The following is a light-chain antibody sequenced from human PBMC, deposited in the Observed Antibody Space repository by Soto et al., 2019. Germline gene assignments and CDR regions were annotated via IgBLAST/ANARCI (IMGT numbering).Light chain of an antibody. J-gene: IGLJ1*01. CDR2: EVS. CDR3: SSYTSDWGV. CDR1: SSDVGGYDF. Sequence: QSALTQPASVSGSPGQSITISCTGTSSDVGGYDFVSWYQHHPGKAPKLIIYEVSTRPSGVSNRFSGSKSGNTASLTISGLQAEDEADYYCSSYTSDWGVFGTGTKRNVL. V-gene: IGLV2-14*01.